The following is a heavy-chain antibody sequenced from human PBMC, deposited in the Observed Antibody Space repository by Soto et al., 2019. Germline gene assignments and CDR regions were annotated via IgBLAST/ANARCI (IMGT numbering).Heavy chain of an antibody. CDR2: ISGSGGST. J-gene: IGHJ4*02. CDR3: AKDISQTGTTSVIDY. Sequence: GGSLRLSCAASGFTFSIYAMSWFRQAPGKGLEWVSAISGSGGSTYYADSVKGRFTISRDNSKNTLYLQMNSLRAEDTAVYYCAKDISQTGTTSVIDYWGQGTLVTVSS. D-gene: IGHD1-7*01. V-gene: IGHV3-23*01. CDR1: GFTFSIYA.